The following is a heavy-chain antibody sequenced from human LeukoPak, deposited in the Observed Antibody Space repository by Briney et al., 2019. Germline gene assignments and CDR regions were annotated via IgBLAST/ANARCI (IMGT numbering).Heavy chain of an antibody. Sequence: GGSLRLSCAASRFTFSSYAMSWVRQAPGKGLEWVANIKEDGRQKFYVDSVKGRFTISRDNAKNSLYLQMDSLRAEDTAVYYCARDLDYWGQGTPVTVSS. J-gene: IGHJ4*02. CDR1: RFTFSSYA. CDR3: ARDLDY. V-gene: IGHV3-7*04. CDR2: IKEDGRQK.